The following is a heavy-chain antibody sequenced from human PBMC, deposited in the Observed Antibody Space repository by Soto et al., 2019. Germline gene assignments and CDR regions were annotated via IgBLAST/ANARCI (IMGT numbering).Heavy chain of an antibody. CDR1: GFTFNSYA. CDR3: TKHMIALATASIY. CDR2: ISRGGDVT. V-gene: IGHV3-23*01. D-gene: IGHD3-16*01. J-gene: IGHJ4*02. Sequence: PGGSLRLSCVGSGFTFNSYAMSWVRQAPGKGLEWVSAISRGGDVTNYADSVKGRFTISRDNSKNTLLLQMNSLRAEDTAVYYCTKHMIALATASIYWGQGALVTVSS.